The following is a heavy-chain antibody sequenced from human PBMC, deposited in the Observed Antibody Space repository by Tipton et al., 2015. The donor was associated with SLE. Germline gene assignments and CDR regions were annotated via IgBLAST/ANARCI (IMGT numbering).Heavy chain of an antibody. CDR1: GGSISGYY. J-gene: IGHJ6*03. Sequence: TLSLTCTVSGGSISGYYWSWIRQPPGKGLEWIGYIYHSGSTNYNPSLKSRVNISVDTSKNQFSLKLSSVTAADTAVYYCASKDYYDSSGYSRYYYMDVWGKGTTVTVSS. CDR2: IYHSGST. D-gene: IGHD3-22*01. CDR3: ASKDYYDSSGYSRYYYMDV. V-gene: IGHV4-59*12.